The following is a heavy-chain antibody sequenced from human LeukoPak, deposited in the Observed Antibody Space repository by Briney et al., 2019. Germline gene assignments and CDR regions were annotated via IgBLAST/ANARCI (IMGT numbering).Heavy chain of an antibody. CDR1: GGSISSGSYS. CDR3: ARVVGDCSGGSCFYYYYGMDV. V-gene: IGHV4-30-2*01. J-gene: IGHJ6*02. CDR2: IYPRGST. D-gene: IGHD2-15*01. Sequence: SETLSLTCAVSGGSISSGSYSWSWIRQPPGKGLEWIGYIYPRGSTYYNPSLKSRVILSLDKSANQFSLNLSSVTAADTAVYYCARVVGDCSGGSCFYYYYGMDVWGQGTTVTVSS.